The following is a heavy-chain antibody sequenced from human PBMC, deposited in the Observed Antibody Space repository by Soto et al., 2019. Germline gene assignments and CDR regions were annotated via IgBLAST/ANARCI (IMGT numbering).Heavy chain of an antibody. CDR1: GVTFSSYS. V-gene: IGHV3-21*01. J-gene: IGHJ3*02. CDR2: ISSSSSYI. CDR3: ARTNYDILTSYAFDI. D-gene: IGHD3-9*01. Sequence: GGSLRLSCAASGVTFSSYSMNWVRQATGKGLEWVSSISSSSSYIYYADSVKGRFTISRDSAKNSLYLQMNSLRAEDKAVYYCARTNYDILTSYAFDIWGQGTMVTVS.